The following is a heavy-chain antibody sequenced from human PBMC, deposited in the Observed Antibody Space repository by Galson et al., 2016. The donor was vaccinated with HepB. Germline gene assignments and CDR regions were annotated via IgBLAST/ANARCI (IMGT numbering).Heavy chain of an antibody. CDR3: VRGSDLGSL. D-gene: IGHD1-26*01. CDR1: AFSISGDY. Sequence: SLRLSCAGPAFSISGDYMNWVRQAPGKGLEWVSLIHAGTSTYYSDSVKGRFLISTETAKNTPHLQMNSLRVEDTAVYYCVRGSDLGSLWGQGTLATVSS. CDR2: IHAGTST. V-gene: IGHV3-66*01. J-gene: IGHJ4*02.